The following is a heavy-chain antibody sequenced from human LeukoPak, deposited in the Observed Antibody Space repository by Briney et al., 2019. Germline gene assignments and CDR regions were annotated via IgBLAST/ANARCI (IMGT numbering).Heavy chain of an antibody. Sequence: ASVKVSCKASGGTFSSYAISWVRQAPGQGLEWMGWISAYNGNTNYAQKLQGRVTMTTDTSTSTAYMELRSLRSDDTAVYYCARDLLGGNWGSGYWGQGTLVTVSS. J-gene: IGHJ4*02. CDR1: GGTFSSYA. D-gene: IGHD7-27*01. V-gene: IGHV1-18*01. CDR2: ISAYNGNT. CDR3: ARDLLGGNWGSGY.